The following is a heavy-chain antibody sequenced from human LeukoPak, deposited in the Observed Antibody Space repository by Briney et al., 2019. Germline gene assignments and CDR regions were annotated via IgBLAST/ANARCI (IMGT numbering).Heavy chain of an antibody. CDR3: AMSVEMAAIPSFDY. Sequence: GASVKVSCKTSGYMFTPHHIHWRSQAPGQRLEWLGWVNAGNTNSEYSQKFQGRIIITRDTSASTAYMELSSLRSEDTAVYYCAMSVEMAAIPSFDYWGQGTLVTVSS. V-gene: IGHV1-3*01. CDR1: GYMFTPHH. J-gene: IGHJ4*02. CDR2: VNAGNTNS. D-gene: IGHD5-24*01.